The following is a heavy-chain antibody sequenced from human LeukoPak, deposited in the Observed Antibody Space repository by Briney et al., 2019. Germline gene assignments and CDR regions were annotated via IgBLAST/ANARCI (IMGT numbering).Heavy chain of an antibody. D-gene: IGHD3-10*01. V-gene: IGHV3-48*03. CDR3: GAGRQFVGAFDI. Sequence: GGSLRLSCAASGFTFSSYELYWGRQAPGKGLEWVSYISSGGTTIKYADSVKGQFTISRDDAKKSLYLQMNSLRAEDTAIYYCGAGRQFVGAFDIWGQGTLVTVSS. J-gene: IGHJ3*02. CDR2: ISSGGTTI. CDR1: GFTFSSYE.